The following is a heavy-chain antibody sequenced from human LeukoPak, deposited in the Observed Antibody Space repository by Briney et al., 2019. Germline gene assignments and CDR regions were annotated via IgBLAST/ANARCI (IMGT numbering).Heavy chain of an antibody. Sequence: GGSLRLSCVASGFTFSSYGMNWVRQAPGKGLEWVSSIDTSSSYIYYADSVKGRFTISRDNAKNSLYQQMNSLRAEDTAVYYCARSKAAPGAFDIWGQGTMVTVSS. D-gene: IGHD6-6*01. CDR2: IDTSSSYI. CDR3: ARSKAAPGAFDI. J-gene: IGHJ3*02. V-gene: IGHV3-21*01. CDR1: GFTFSSYG.